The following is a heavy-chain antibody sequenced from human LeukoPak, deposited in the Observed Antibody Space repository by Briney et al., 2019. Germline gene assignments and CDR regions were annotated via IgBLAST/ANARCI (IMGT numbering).Heavy chain of an antibody. D-gene: IGHD2-21*01. J-gene: IGHJ6*03. Sequence: ASVKVSCKASGYTFTGYYLHWVRQAPGQGLEWMGWINPSSGGAKYAQNFQGRVIITTDTSISTAYMELSSLRSVDTAVYYCARSISPTYYHFYYYMDVWGKGSTVTVSS. CDR1: GYTFTGYY. CDR3: ARSISPTYYHFYYYMDV. V-gene: IGHV1-2*02. CDR2: INPSSGGA.